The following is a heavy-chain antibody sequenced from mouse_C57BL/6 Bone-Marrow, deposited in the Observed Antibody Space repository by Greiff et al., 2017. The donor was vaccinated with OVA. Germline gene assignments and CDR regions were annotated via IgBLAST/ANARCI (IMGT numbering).Heavy chain of an antibody. Sequence: QVTLKESGPGILQPSQTLSLTCSFSGFSLSTSGMGVSWLRQPSGKGLEWLAHTYWDDDKRYNPFLKSRPTISKDTSRNQVFLKITSMDTADTATYYCARRAELLRYYFYYWGQGTTLTVSS. CDR1: GFSLSTSGMG. CDR2: TYWDDDK. D-gene: IGHD1-1*01. V-gene: IGHV8-12*01. J-gene: IGHJ2*01. CDR3: ARRAELLRYYFYY.